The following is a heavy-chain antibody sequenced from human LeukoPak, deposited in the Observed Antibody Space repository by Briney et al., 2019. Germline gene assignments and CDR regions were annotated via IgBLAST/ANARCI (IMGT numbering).Heavy chain of an antibody. V-gene: IGHV4-59*01. D-gene: IGHD5-18*01. Sequence: SETLSLTCIVSGASMCLFFWLGLRQPPGKGLEWIGYIHYSGRTNYNPSLKSRVTMSLDTSKNHFSLKLRSVTAADTAVYYCARVSPDTATDFGWFYHWGQGSLVTVSS. CDR1: GASMCLFF. J-gene: IGHJ5*02. CDR3: ARVSPDTATDFGWFYH. CDR2: IHYSGRT.